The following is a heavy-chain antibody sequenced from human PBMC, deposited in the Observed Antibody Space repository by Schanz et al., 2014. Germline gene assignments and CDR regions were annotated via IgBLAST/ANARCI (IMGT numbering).Heavy chain of an antibody. CDR2: ISDSSRTI. Sequence: EVQLVESGGGLIQPGGSLRLSCAASGFGFSSYSMNWVRQAPGKGLEWVSYISDSSRTIYYADSVKGRFTISRDNAKNSLYLEMNSLRAEDTALYYCARDRRNADLDYWGQGTLVTVSS. CDR3: ARDRRNADLDY. D-gene: IGHD1-1*01. J-gene: IGHJ4*02. V-gene: IGHV3-48*01. CDR1: GFGFSSYS.